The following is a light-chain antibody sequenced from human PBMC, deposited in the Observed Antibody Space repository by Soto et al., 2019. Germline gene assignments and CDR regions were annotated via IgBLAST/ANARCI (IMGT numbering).Light chain of an antibody. V-gene: IGKV3-15*01. CDR2: GAS. Sequence: IVMTQSPATLSVSPGERATLSCRASQSVKSNLAWYQQKPGQAPRLLIYGASTRATGIPARFSGSGSGTEFTLTISSLQSEDFAVYYCQQYNNWPPWTFGQGTQVDIK. CDR3: QQYNNWPPWT. CDR1: QSVKSN. J-gene: IGKJ1*01.